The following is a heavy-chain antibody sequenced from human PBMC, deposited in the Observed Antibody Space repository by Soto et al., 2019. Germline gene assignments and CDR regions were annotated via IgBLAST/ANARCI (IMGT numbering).Heavy chain of an antibody. CDR2: ISWNSGSI. D-gene: IGHD3-3*01. V-gene: IGHV3-9*01. J-gene: IGHJ4*02. CDR1: GFTFDDYA. CDR3: AKTRGGFRFLGWLPLDY. Sequence: EVQLVESGGGLVQPGRSLRLSCAASGFTFDDYAMHWVRQAPGKGLEWVSGISWNSGSIGYADSVKGRFTISRDNAKNSLYLQMNSLRAEDTALYYCAKTRGGFRFLGWLPLDYWGQGTLVTVSS.